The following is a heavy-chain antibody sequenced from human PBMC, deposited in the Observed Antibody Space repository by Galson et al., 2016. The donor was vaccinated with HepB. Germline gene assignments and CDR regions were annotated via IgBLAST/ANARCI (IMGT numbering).Heavy chain of an antibody. D-gene: IGHD3-10*01. CDR1: GFTFSSYS. CDR2: ISSGAI. Sequence: SLRLSCAASGFTFSSYSMNWVRQAPGKGLEWVSYISSGAIYYSDSVKGRFIISRDNARNSMHLQMNSLRAEDTAVYFCAGAGSNFDSWGQGTLATVSS. CDR3: AGAGSNFDS. J-gene: IGHJ4*02. V-gene: IGHV3-48*04.